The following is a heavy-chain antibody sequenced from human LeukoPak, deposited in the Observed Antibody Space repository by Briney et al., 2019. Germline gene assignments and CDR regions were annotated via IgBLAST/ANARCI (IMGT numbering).Heavy chain of an antibody. CDR1: GFTFSSYS. CDR2: ISSSSTTI. CDR3: AKDKDDLWSGFPFH. D-gene: IGHD3-3*01. Sequence: GGSLRLSCAASGFTFSSYSMNWVRQAPGKGLEWVSYISSSSTTIYYADSVKGRFTISRDDSKKTLYLQMNSLRAEDTAVYYCAKDKDDLWSGFPFHWGQGTLVSVSS. J-gene: IGHJ4*02. V-gene: IGHV3-48*01.